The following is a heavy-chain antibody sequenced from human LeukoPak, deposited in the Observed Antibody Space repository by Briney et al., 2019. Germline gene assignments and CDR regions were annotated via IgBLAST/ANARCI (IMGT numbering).Heavy chain of an antibody. J-gene: IGHJ1*01. V-gene: IGHV3-21*04. Sequence: GGSLRLSCAASGFTFSSYSMNWVRQAPGKGLEWVSSISSSSSYVYYADSVKGRFTISRDNAKNSLYLQMNSLRAEDTAVYYCANHTRWTEYFQHWGQGTLVTVSS. CDR3: ANHTRWTEYFQH. CDR1: GFTFSSYS. CDR2: ISSSSSYV. D-gene: IGHD1-26*01.